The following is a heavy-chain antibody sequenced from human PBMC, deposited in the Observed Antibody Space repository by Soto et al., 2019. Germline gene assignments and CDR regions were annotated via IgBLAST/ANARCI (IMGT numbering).Heavy chain of an antibody. V-gene: IGHV4-39*01. CDR2: IYYSGST. D-gene: IGHD5-18*01. J-gene: IGHJ4*02. CDR1: GGSISSSSYY. CDR3: ASMGVQLWLKDY. Sequence: QLQLQESGPGLVKPSETLSLTCTVSGGSISSSSYYWGWIRQPPGKGLEWIGSIYYSGSTYYNPSLKSRVTISVDTSKNQFSLKLSSVTAADTAVYYCASMGVQLWLKDYWGQGTLVTVSS.